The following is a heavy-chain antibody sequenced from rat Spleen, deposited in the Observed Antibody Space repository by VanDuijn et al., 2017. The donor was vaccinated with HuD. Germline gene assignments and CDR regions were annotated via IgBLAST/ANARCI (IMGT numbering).Heavy chain of an antibody. CDR2: MWSGGST. CDR1: GFSLTSYH. J-gene: IGHJ3*01. V-gene: IGHV2-32*01. Sequence: QVQLKESGPGLVKPSETLSLTCTVSGFSLTSYHVSWVRQPPGKGLEWMGVMWSGGSTAYNSALKSRLSISRDTSKSQVFLKMNSLQTEDTAIYYCTRDLDWGQGTLVTVSS. CDR3: TRDLD.